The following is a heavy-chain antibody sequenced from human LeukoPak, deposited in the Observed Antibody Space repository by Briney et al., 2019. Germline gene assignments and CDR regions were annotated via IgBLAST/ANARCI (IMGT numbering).Heavy chain of an antibody. Sequence: GGSLRLSCVASGFTFSSYVMSWVRQAPGKGLEWVSAILGGGGSAFYADSVKGRFTISRDNSKNTLYLEMDSLRADDTAVYYCSKGTSQAGLYCFDYWGQGTLVTVSS. CDR3: SKGTSQAGLYCFDY. V-gene: IGHV3-23*01. D-gene: IGHD6-19*01. CDR2: ILGGGGSA. CDR1: GFTFSSYV. J-gene: IGHJ4*02.